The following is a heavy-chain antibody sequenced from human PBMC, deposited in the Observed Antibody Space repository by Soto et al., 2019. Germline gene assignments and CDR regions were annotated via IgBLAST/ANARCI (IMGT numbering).Heavy chain of an antibody. CDR1: GFSLNTSEVG. V-gene: IGHV2-5*02. D-gene: IGHD4-17*01. J-gene: IGHJ4*02. CDR2: LFWDDDK. CDR3: AHRGSLPLSVTYFDY. Sequence: QITLRESGPTLVKPTQTLTLTCTFSGFSLNTSEVGVGWICQPPGKALEWLALLFWDDDKRYSPSLKSRLTTTKDTSKNLVVFSMTNMDPVDTATYYCAHRGSLPLSVTYFDYWGQGTLVTASS.